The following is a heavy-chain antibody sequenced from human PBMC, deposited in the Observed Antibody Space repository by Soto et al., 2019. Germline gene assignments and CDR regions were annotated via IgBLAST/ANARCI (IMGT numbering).Heavy chain of an antibody. CDR3: ARGSIAAAGTQGYYYGMDV. V-gene: IGHV5-51*01. J-gene: IGHJ6*02. CDR1: GYSFTSYW. Sequence: PGESLKISCKGSGYSFTSYWIGGVRQMPGKGLEWMGIIYPGDSDTRYSPSFQGQVTISADKSISTAYLQWSSLKASDTAMYYCARGSIAAAGTQGYYYGMDVWGQGTTVTVSS. CDR2: IYPGDSDT. D-gene: IGHD6-13*01.